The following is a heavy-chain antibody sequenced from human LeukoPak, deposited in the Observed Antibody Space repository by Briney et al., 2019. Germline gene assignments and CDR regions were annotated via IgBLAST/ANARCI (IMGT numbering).Heavy chain of an antibody. CDR1: GGTFSSYV. CDR3: ARDQGYGDYGCDY. D-gene: IGHD4-17*01. V-gene: IGHV1-69*04. J-gene: IGHJ4*02. Sequence: SVKVSCKASGGTFSSYVISWVRQAPGQGLEWMGRIIPILGIANYAQKFQGRVTITADESTSTAYMELSSLRSEDTAVYYCARDQGYGDYGCDYWGQGTLVTVSS. CDR2: IIPILGIA.